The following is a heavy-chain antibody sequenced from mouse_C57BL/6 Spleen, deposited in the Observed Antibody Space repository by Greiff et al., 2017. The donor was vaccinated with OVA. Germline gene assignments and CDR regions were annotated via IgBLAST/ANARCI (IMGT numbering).Heavy chain of an antibody. Sequence: QVQLQQPGAELVMPGASVKLSCKASGYTFTSYWMHWVKQRPGQGLEWIGEIDPSDSYTNYNQKFKGKSTLTVDKSSSTACMQLSSLTSEDSAVYYCARYTTVVGYFDVWGTGTTVTVSS. CDR1: GYTFTSYW. D-gene: IGHD1-1*01. CDR3: ARYTTVVGYFDV. J-gene: IGHJ1*03. V-gene: IGHV1-69*01. CDR2: IDPSDSYT.